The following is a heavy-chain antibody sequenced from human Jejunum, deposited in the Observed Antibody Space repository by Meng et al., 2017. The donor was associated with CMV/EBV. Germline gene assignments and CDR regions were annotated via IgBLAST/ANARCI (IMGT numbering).Heavy chain of an antibody. CDR2: ISSNESVI. CDR3: ARGVWVGYCPNVFCFNNWLDP. J-gene: IGHJ5*02. V-gene: IGHV3-11*01. Sequence: YYMTWIRQAPGKGLEWISSISSNESVIYYGDSVKGRFTIARDNAKNSLHLQMSSLRAEDTAVYYCARGVWVGYCPNVFCFNNWLDPWGQGTLVTVSS. CDR1: YY. D-gene: IGHD2-8*01.